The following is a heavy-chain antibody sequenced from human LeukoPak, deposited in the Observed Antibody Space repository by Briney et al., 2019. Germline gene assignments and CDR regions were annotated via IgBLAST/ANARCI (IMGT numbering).Heavy chain of an antibody. CDR1: GFTSSSYW. CDR2: IYSGTI. J-gene: IGHJ4*02. V-gene: IGHV3-53*01. CDR3: ARRAGAYSHPYDY. Sequence: GGSLRLSCAASGFTSSSYWMSWVRQAPGKGLEWVSFIYSGTIHYSDSVKGRFTISRDNSKNTLYLQMNSLRAEDTAVYYCARRAGAYSHPYDYWGQGTLVTVSS. D-gene: IGHD4/OR15-4a*01.